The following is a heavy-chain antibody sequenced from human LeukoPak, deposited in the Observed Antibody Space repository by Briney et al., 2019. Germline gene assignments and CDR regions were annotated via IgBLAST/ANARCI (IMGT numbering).Heavy chain of an antibody. CDR3: AELGITMIGGV. V-gene: IGHV3-48*03. D-gene: IGHD3-10*02. CDR1: GFTFSSYE. CDR2: ISSSGSTI. Sequence: GGSLRLSCAASGFTFSSYEMNWVRQAPGKGLEWVSYISSSGSTIYYADSVTGRFTISRDNAKNSLYLQMNGLRAEDTAVYYCAELGITMIGGVWGKGTTVTISS. J-gene: IGHJ6*04.